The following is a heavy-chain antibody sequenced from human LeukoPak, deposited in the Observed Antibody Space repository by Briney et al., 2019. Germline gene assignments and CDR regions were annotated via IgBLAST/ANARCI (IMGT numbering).Heavy chain of an antibody. Sequence: SVKVSCKASGGTFSSYAISWVRQAPGQGLAWIGGIIPIFGTANYAQKFQGRVTITADESTSTAYMELSSLRSEDTAVYYCARATQYPDAFDIWGQGTMVTVSS. CDR2: IIPIFGTA. V-gene: IGHV1-69*13. J-gene: IGHJ3*02. D-gene: IGHD2-2*01. CDR1: GGTFSSYA. CDR3: ARATQYPDAFDI.